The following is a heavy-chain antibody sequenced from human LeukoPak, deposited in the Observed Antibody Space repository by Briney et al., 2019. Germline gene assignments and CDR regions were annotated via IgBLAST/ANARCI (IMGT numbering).Heavy chain of an antibody. V-gene: IGHV4-59*08. CDR3: ARRPPHSNWGGVGYGMDV. CDR1: GGSISSYY. Sequence: SETLSLTCTVSGGSISSYYWSCIRQPPGKGLEWIGYIYYSGSTNYNPSLKSRVTISVDTSKNQFSLKLSSVTAADTAVYYCARRPPHSNWGGVGYGMDVWGQGTTVTVSS. J-gene: IGHJ6*02. D-gene: IGHD7-27*01. CDR2: IYYSGST.